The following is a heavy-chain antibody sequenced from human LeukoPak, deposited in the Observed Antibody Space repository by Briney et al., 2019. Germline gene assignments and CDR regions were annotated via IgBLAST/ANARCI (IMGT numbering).Heavy chain of an antibody. Sequence: GGSLRLSCAASGFTVSSNYMSWVRQAPGKGLEWVSVIYSGGSTYYADSVKGRFTISRDNSKNTLYLQMNSLRAEDTAVYYCARGVATTTQDYWGQGTLVTVSS. J-gene: IGHJ4*02. V-gene: IGHV3-66*01. D-gene: IGHD5-12*01. CDR1: GFTVSSNY. CDR3: ARGVATTTQDY. CDR2: IYSGGST.